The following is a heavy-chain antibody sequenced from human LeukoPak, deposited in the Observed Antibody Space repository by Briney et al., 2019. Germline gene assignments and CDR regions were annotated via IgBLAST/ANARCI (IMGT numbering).Heavy chain of an antibody. J-gene: IGHJ1*01. D-gene: IGHD6-19*01. CDR1: GYTLTELS. CDR2: FDPEGGET. V-gene: IGHV1-24*01. CDR3: ATVHSSGWSTSAEYFQH. Sequence: ASVKVSCKVSGYTLTELSMHWVRQAPGKGLEWMGGFDPEGGETIYAQKFQGRVTMTEDTSTDTAYMELSSLRSEDTAVYYCATVHSSGWSTSAEYFQHWGQGTLVTVSS.